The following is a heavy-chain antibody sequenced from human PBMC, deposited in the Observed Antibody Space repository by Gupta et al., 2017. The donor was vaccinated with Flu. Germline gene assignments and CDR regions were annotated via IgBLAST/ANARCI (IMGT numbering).Heavy chain of an antibody. D-gene: IGHD5-18*01. J-gene: IGHJ4*02. CDR2: IYYSGST. CDR3: ARVAATTTHLWIQLWWGYFDY. V-gene: IGHV4-39*01. Sequence: LEWIGSIYYSGSTYYNPSLKSRVTISVDTSKNQFSLKLSSVTAADTAVYYCARVAATTTHLWIQLWWGYFDYWGQGTLVTVSS.